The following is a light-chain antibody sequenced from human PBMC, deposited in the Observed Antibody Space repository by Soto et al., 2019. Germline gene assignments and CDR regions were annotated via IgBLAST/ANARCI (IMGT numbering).Light chain of an antibody. Sequence: VITQSPATLSVSPGEGATLSCRARQGSADTLAWYQTTPRPTTTILIYDTSTTATAAPARFSGSRSGTEFTLTINSLQSEDFAVYYCQHYNNSPPRFGGGP. CDR1: QGSADT. J-gene: IGKJ4*02. CDR3: QHYNNSPPR. V-gene: IGKV3-15*01. CDR2: DTS.